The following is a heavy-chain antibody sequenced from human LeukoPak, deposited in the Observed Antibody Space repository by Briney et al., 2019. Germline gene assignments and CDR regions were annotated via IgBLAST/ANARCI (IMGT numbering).Heavy chain of an antibody. CDR3: ARDHRYGGLFDY. CDR2: ITSYSCTI. Sequence: GGSLRLSCAASGYTFRNFGMHWVRQAPGRGLEWASYITSYSCTIYYADSVKGRFTISRDNAENSLYLQMNSLRAEDTAVYYCARDHRYGGLFDYWGQGTLVTVSS. CDR1: GYTFRNFG. J-gene: IGHJ4*02. V-gene: IGHV3-48*01. D-gene: IGHD1-1*01.